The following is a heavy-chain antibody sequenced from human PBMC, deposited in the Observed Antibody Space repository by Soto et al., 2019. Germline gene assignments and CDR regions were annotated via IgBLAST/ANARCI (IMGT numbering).Heavy chain of an antibody. D-gene: IGHD3-16*01. Sequence: QVQLVQSGAEVKKPGSSVKVSCKASGGTFSSYTISWVRQAPGQGLEWMGRIIPILGIANYAQKFQGRVTITADKSTSTAYMELSSLRSEDTAVYYCAREGAIVRTDNWFDPWGQGTLVTVSS. J-gene: IGHJ5*02. CDR2: IIPILGIA. CDR3: AREGAIVRTDNWFDP. CDR1: GGTFSSYT. V-gene: IGHV1-69*08.